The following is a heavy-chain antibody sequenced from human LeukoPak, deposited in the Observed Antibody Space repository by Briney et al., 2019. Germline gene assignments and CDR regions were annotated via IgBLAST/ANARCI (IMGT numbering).Heavy chain of an antibody. J-gene: IGHJ4*02. CDR2: IYYSGST. CDR1: GGSISSYY. Sequence: SETLSLTCTVSGGSISSYYWSWIRQPPGKGLEWIGYIYYSGSTNYNPSLKSRVTISVDTSKNQFSLKLSSVTAADTAVYYCASDHDSSGYYDYWGQGTLVTVSS. CDR3: ASDHDSSGYYDY. V-gene: IGHV4-59*08. D-gene: IGHD3-22*01.